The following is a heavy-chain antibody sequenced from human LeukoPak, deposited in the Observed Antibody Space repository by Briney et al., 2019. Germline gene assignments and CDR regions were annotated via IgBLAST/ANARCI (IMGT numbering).Heavy chain of an antibody. CDR1: GFTFSSYW. CDR3: ARDHHDVLTGYYSNYYNYYYMDV. D-gene: IGHD3-9*01. J-gene: IGHJ6*03. V-gene: IGHV3-7*01. Sequence: QPGGSLRLSCVASGFTFSSYWMSWVRQAPGKGLEWVANIKEDGSEKYYVDSVRGRFTLSRDNAENSLYLQMNSLRAEDTAVYYCARDHHDVLTGYYSNYYNYYYMDVRGKGTTVTVSS. CDR2: IKEDGSEK.